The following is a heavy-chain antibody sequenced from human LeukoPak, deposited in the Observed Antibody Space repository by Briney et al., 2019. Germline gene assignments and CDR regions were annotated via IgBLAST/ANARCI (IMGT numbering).Heavy chain of an antibody. Sequence: SETLSLTCTVSGGSISSYYWSWIRQPAGKGLEWIGRIYTSGSTNYNPSLKSRVTISVDTSKNQFSLKLSSVTAADTAVYYCARVLSAIRRYYYYGMDVWGQGTTVTVSS. CDR3: ARVLSAIRRYYYYGMDV. D-gene: IGHD3-10*01. CDR2: IYTSGST. V-gene: IGHV4-4*07. CDR1: GGSISSYY. J-gene: IGHJ6*02.